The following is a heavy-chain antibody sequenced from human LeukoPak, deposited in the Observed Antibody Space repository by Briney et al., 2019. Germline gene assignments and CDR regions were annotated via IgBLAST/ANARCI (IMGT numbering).Heavy chain of an antibody. Sequence: GESLKISCKGSGYSLTSYWIGWVRQMPGKGLEWMGIIYPGDSDTRCSPSFQGQVTISADKSISTAYLQWSSLKASDTAMYYCARFSDLAARPFDYWGQGTLVTVSS. CDR2: IYPGDSDT. J-gene: IGHJ4*02. D-gene: IGHD6-6*01. CDR3: ARFSDLAARPFDY. CDR1: GYSLTSYW. V-gene: IGHV5-51*01.